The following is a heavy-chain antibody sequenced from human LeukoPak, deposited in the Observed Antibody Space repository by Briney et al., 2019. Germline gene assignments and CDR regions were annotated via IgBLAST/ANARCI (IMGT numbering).Heavy chain of an antibody. D-gene: IGHD3-10*01. CDR1: GGSISSSSYY. J-gene: IGHJ3*02. CDR2: IYYRGST. CDR3: ARAWFGELFGAFDI. V-gene: IGHV4-39*07. Sequence: SETLSLTCTVSGGSISSSSYYWGWIRQPPGKGLEWIGRIYYRGSTYYNPSLKSRVTMSVDTSKNQFSLKLSSVTAADTAVYYCARAWFGELFGAFDIWGQGTMVTVSS.